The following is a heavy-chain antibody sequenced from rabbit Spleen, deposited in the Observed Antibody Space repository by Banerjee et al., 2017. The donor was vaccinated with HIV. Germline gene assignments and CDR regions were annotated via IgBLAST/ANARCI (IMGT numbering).Heavy chain of an antibody. V-gene: IGHV1S40*01. Sequence: QSLEESGGDLVKPGASLTLTCTVSGFDFSSNAMCWVRQAPGKGLEWIACIDTNDGDTDYANWPKGRFTVSKTSSTTVTLQMTSLTAADTATYFCARNYVNAFDPRGPGTLVTVS. J-gene: IGHJ2*01. CDR2: IDTNDGDT. D-gene: IGHD1-1*01. CDR1: GFDFSSNA. CDR3: ARNYVNAFDP.